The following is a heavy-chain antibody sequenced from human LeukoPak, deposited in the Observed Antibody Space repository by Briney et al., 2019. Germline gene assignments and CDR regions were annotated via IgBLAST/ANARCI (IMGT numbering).Heavy chain of an antibody. Sequence: SETLSLTCAVYGGSFSGYYWSWIRQPPGKGLEWIGEINHSGSTNYNPSLKSRVTISVDTPKNQFSLKLSSVTAADTAVYYCARSHYDFWSGYYLPFDYWGQGTLVTVSS. J-gene: IGHJ4*02. CDR1: GGSFSGYY. CDR2: INHSGST. V-gene: IGHV4-34*01. D-gene: IGHD3-3*01. CDR3: ARSHYDFWSGYYLPFDY.